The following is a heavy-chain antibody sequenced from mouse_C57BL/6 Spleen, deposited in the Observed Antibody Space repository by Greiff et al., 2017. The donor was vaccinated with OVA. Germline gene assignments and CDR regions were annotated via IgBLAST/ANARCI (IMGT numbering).Heavy chain of an antibody. CDR1: GYAFSSSW. Sequence: VQLQQSGPELVKPGASVKISCKASGYAFSSSWMNWVKQRPGKGLEWIGRIYPGDGDTNYNGKFKGKATLTADKSSSTAYMQLSSLTSEDSAVYFCARSVTTVVATWDYWGQGTTLTVSS. D-gene: IGHD1-1*01. V-gene: IGHV1-82*01. CDR2: IYPGDGDT. J-gene: IGHJ2*01. CDR3: ARSVTTVVATWDY.